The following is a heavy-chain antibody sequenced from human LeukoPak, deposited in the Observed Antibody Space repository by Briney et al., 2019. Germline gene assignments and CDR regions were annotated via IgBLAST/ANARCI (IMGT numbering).Heavy chain of an antibody. CDR3: ARGRGRSYFDY. CDR2: INHSGST. D-gene: IGHD3-10*01. CDR1: GGSFSGYY. Sequence: SETLSLTCAVYGGSFSGYYWSWIRQPPGKGPEWIGEINHSGSTNYNPSLKSRVTISVDTSKNQFSLKLSSVTAADTAVYYCARGRGRSYFDYWGQGTLVTVSS. J-gene: IGHJ4*02. V-gene: IGHV4-34*01.